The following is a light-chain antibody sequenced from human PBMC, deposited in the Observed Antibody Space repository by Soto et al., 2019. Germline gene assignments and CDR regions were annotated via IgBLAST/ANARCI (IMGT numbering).Light chain of an antibody. CDR1: RSNIGAGYD. CDR2: GNN. Sequence: QSVLTQAPSVSGVPGQRVSISCTGSRSNIGAGYDVHWYQKVPGTAPKLLIYGNNNRPSGVPDRFSGSKSGTSASLAITGLQAEDEADYYCQSYDSSLSAPYVFGTGTKVTVL. V-gene: IGLV1-40*01. CDR3: QSYDSSLSAPYV. J-gene: IGLJ1*01.